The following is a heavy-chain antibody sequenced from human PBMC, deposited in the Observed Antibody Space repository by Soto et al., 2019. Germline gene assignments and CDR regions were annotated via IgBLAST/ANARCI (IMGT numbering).Heavy chain of an antibody. J-gene: IGHJ4*02. D-gene: IGHD3-10*01. V-gene: IGHV1-69*13. Sequence: SVKVSCKGAGGTFSSYAIGGVRQAPGQGLEWMGGIIPIFGTANYAQKFQGRVTITADESTSTAYMELSSLRSEDTAVYYCASGGQVRGTDYWGQGTLVTVSS. CDR1: GGTFSSYA. CDR2: IIPIFGTA. CDR3: ASGGQVRGTDY.